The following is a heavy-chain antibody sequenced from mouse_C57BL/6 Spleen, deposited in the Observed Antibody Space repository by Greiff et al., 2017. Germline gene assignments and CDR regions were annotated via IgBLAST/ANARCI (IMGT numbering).Heavy chain of an antibody. V-gene: IGHV5-9*01. CDR1: GFTFSSYT. Sequence: EVKVVESGGGLVKPGGSLKLSCAASGFTFSSYTMSWVRQTPEKRLEWVATISGGGGSTYYPDSVKGRFTISRDNAKNTLYLKMSSLRSEDTALYYCARHSRLRAHIDYWGQGTTLTVSS. CDR2: ISGGGGST. D-gene: IGHD3-3*01. CDR3: ARHSRLRAHIDY. J-gene: IGHJ2*01.